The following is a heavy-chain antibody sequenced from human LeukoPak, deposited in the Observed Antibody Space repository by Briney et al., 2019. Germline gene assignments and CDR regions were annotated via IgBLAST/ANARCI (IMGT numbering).Heavy chain of an antibody. CDR2: INHSGST. D-gene: IGHD3-9*01. Sequence: SETLSLTCAVYGGSFSGYYWSWIRQPPGKGLEWIGEINHSGSTNYNPSLKSRVTISVDTSKNQFSLKLNSVTAADTAVYYCARVRLYDILTGYPRAFEYWGQGTRVPIFS. CDR3: ARVRLYDILTGYPRAFEY. CDR1: GGSFSGYY. V-gene: IGHV4-34*01. J-gene: IGHJ4*02.